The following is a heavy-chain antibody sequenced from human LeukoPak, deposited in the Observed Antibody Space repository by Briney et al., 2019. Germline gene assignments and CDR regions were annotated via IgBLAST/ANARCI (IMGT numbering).Heavy chain of an antibody. J-gene: IGHJ6*03. CDR2: IYYSGST. CDR1: GGSISSHY. V-gene: IGHV4-59*11. CDR3: ARVGTSRTYYYYYYMDA. Sequence: SETLSLTCTVSGGSISSHYWSWIRQPPGKGLEWIGYIYYSGSTNYNPFLKSRVTISVDTSKNQFSLKLSSVTAADTAVYYCARVGTSRTYYYYYYMDAWGKGTTVTVSS. D-gene: IGHD2-2*01.